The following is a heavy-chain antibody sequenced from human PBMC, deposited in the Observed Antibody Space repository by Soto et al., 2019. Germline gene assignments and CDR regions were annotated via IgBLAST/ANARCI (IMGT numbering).Heavy chain of an antibody. CDR2: ISSSSSYI. D-gene: IGHD3-22*01. Sequence: GGSLRLSCAASGFTFSSYSMNWVRQAPGKGLEWVSSISSSSSYIYYADSVKGRFTISRDNAKNSLYLQMNSLRAEDTAVYYCARDRGFTYYYDSSGYEFDYWGQGTLVTVSS. CDR3: ARDRGFTYYYDSSGYEFDY. V-gene: IGHV3-21*01. CDR1: GFTFSSYS. J-gene: IGHJ4*02.